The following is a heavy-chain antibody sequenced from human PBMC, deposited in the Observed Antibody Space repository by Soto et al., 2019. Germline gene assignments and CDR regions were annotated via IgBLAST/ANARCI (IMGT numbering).Heavy chain of an antibody. V-gene: IGHV3-74*01. Sequence: PGGSLRLSCVASGFSLDHYAMHWVRQAPGQGLVWVSRINSDGSITSYADSVKGRFTISRDNAKNTLYLQMNSLRAEDTAVYYCATAVVPAAIVARWGQGTLVTVSS. CDR2: INSDGSIT. CDR1: GFSLDHYA. D-gene: IGHD2-2*01. CDR3: ATAVVPAAIVAR. J-gene: IGHJ4*02.